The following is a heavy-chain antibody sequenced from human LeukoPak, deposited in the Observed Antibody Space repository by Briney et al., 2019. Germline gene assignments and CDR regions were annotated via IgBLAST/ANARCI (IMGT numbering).Heavy chain of an antibody. D-gene: IGHD3-10*01. Sequence: GGSLRLSCAASGFTVSSNYMSWVRQAPGKGLEWVSVIYSGGSTYYADSVKGRFTISRDNSKNTLYLQMNSLRAEDTAVYYCARFVLLWLGEDGMDVWGQGTTVTVSS. CDR2: IYSGGST. CDR3: ARFVLLWLGEDGMDV. V-gene: IGHV3-66*01. J-gene: IGHJ6*02. CDR1: GFTVSSNY.